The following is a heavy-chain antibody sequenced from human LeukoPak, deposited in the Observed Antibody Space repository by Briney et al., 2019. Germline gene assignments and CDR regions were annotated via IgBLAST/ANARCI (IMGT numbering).Heavy chain of an antibody. J-gene: IGHJ4*02. V-gene: IGHV4-34*01. CDR2: INHSGST. Sequence: PSETLSLTCAVYGGSFSGYYCSWIRQPPGKGLEWIGEINHSGSTNYNPSLKSRVTISVDTSKNQFSLKLSSVTAADTAVYYCARGGGLTAPEPFDYWGQGTLVTVSS. CDR3: ARGGGLTAPEPFDY. D-gene: IGHD1-14*01. CDR1: GGSFSGYY.